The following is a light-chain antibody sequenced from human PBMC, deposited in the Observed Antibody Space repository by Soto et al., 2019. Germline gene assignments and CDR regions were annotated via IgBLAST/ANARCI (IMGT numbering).Light chain of an antibody. Sequence: QAVVTQEPLFSVSPGGTVTLTCGLSSGSVSTSYYPSWYQQTPGQAPRTLIYSTNTRSSGVPDRFSGSILGNKAALTITGAQADDESDYYCVLYMGSGIWVFGGGTKVTVL. CDR3: VLYMGSGIWV. J-gene: IGLJ3*02. CDR2: STN. CDR1: SGSVSTSYY. V-gene: IGLV8-61*01.